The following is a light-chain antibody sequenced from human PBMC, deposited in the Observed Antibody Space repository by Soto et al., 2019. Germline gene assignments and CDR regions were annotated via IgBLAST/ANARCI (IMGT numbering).Light chain of an antibody. CDR3: SSYTGSSTPYV. Sequence: LTQPASVSGSPGQSITISCTGTSSDIGSYNYVSWYQQPPGKAPKLMIYDVSNRPSGVSNRFSGSKSGNTASLTISGLQAEDEADYYCSSYTGSSTPYVFGAGTKVTVL. V-gene: IGLV2-14*01. CDR2: DVS. CDR1: SSDIGSYNY. J-gene: IGLJ1*01.